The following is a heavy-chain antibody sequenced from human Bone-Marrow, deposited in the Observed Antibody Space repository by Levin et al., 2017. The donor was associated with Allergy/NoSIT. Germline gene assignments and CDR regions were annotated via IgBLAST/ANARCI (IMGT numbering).Heavy chain of an antibody. D-gene: IGHD6-19*01. V-gene: IGHV3-33*01. J-gene: IGHJ6*02. Sequence: SCATSGFTFTTYGMHWVRQAPDKGLEWVAVIWHDGKKKFHADSVRGRMTISRDNDENTVSLQMKSPTVEDTAVYYCVRDSGLYGLDVWGQGTTVIVSS. CDR2: IWHDGKKK. CDR1: GFTFTTYG. CDR3: VRDSGLYGLDV.